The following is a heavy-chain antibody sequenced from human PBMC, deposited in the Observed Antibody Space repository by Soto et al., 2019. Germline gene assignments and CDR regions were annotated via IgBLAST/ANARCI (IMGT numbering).Heavy chain of an antibody. CDR1: GGSFSCYY. D-gene: IGHD3-10*02. CDR3: ASMIGDPVLSFDS. V-gene: IGHV4-34*01. J-gene: IGHJ5*01. CDR2: INHSGST. Sequence: SETLSLTCAVYGGSFSCYYWSWIRQPPGKGLEWIGEINHSGSTNYNPSLKSRVTISVDTSKNQFSLKLSSVTAADTAVYYCASMIGDPVLSFDSWGQGTLVTVSS.